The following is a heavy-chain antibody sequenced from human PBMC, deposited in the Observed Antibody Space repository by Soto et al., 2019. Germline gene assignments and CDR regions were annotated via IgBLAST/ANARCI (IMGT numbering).Heavy chain of an antibody. CDR2: ISGSGGST. CDR1: GVTFSSYA. CDR3: AKDSGYDTYYFDY. J-gene: IGHJ4*02. V-gene: IGHV3-23*01. D-gene: IGHD5-12*01. Sequence: EVQLLESGGGLVQPGGSLRLSCAVSGVTFSSYAMTWVRQAPGKGLEWVSTISGSGGSTYYADSVKGRFTISRDNSKNTLYLQMNSLRAEDTALYYCAKDSGYDTYYFDYWGQGTLVTVSS.